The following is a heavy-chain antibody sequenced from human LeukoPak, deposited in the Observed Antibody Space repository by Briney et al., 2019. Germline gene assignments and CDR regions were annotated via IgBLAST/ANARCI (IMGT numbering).Heavy chain of an antibody. CDR1: GFTFSSYA. Sequence: GGSLRLSCAASGFTFSSYAMHWVRQAPGKGLEWVAVISYDGSNKYYADSVKGRFTISRGNSKNTLYLQMNSLRAEDTAVYYCARAVVPAAIGRWFDPWGQGTLVTVSS. J-gene: IGHJ5*02. CDR3: ARAVVPAAIGRWFDP. D-gene: IGHD2-2*01. V-gene: IGHV3-30*04. CDR2: ISYDGSNK.